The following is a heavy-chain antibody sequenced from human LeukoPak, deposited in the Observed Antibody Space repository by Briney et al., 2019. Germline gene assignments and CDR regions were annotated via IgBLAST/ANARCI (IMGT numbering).Heavy chain of an antibody. Sequence: GASVKVSCKACGYTFTGYYMHWVRQAPGQGLEWMGWINPNSGGTNYAQKFQGRVTMTRDTSISTAYMELSRLRSDDTAVYYCARGDTTVTIDSGLGYWGQGTLVTVSS. CDR2: INPNSGGT. J-gene: IGHJ4*02. CDR1: GYTFTGYY. D-gene: IGHD4-17*01. CDR3: ARGDTTVTIDSGLGY. V-gene: IGHV1-2*02.